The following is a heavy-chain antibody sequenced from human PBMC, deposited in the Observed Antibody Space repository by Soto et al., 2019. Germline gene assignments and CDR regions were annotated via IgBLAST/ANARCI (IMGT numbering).Heavy chain of an antibody. D-gene: IGHD3-10*01. V-gene: IGHV3-53*04. Sequence: GGSLRLSCAASGFTVSSNYMSWVRQAPGKGLEWVSVIYSGGSTYYADSVKGRFTISRHNSKNTLYLQMNSLRAEDTAVYYCGRGGYYYGWGSYVFDIGGQGTMVPVSS. CDR2: IYSGGST. CDR1: GFTVSSNY. CDR3: GRGGYYYGWGSYVFDI. J-gene: IGHJ3*02.